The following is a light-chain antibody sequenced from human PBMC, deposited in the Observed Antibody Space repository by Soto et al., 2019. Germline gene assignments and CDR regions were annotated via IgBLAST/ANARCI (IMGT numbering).Light chain of an antibody. V-gene: IGKV1D-12*01. CDR1: QGISSW. J-gene: IGKJ1*01. Sequence: DVQLTQSPSSVSASVGDRVTITCRASQGISSWLAWYQQKLGKAPNLLIYDASTLQSGVPSRFSGSGSGTDFTLTISSLQPEDFATYYCQHYNSYSEAFGQGTKVDIK. CDR2: DAS. CDR3: QHYNSYSEA.